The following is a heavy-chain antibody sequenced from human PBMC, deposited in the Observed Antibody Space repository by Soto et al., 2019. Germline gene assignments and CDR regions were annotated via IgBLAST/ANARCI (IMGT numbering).Heavy chain of an antibody. CDR1: GFTFSSYA. Sequence: GGSLRLSCAASGFTFSSYAMHWVRQAPGKGLEWVAVISYDGSNKYYADSVKGRFTISRDNSKNTLYLQMNSLRAEDTAVYYCARESITIAARARGYYFDYWGQGTLVTVSS. V-gene: IGHV3-30-3*01. D-gene: IGHD6-6*01. CDR2: ISYDGSNK. CDR3: ARESITIAARARGYYFDY. J-gene: IGHJ4*02.